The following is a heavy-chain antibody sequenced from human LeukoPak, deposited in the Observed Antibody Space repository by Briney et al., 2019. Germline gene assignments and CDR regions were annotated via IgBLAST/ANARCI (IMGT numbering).Heavy chain of an antibody. V-gene: IGHV4-34*01. CDR2: INHSGST. Sequence: ASETLSLTCAVYGGSFSGYYWSWIRQPPGKGLEWIGEINHSGSTNYNPSLKSRVTISVDTSKNQFSLKPSSVTAADTAVYYCAREGMVRGWDWFDPWGQGTLVTVSS. CDR3: AREGMVRGWDWFDP. D-gene: IGHD3-10*01. J-gene: IGHJ5*02. CDR1: GGSFSGYY.